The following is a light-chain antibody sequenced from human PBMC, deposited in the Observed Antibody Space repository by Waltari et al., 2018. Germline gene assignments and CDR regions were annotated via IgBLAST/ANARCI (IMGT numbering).Light chain of an antibody. Sequence: EIVLTQSPDTLSLSPGERATLSCRASQGINKYLAWYQHKPGQAPRLLIYDATNRATGTPARCSGSGSGTDFTLSISSLEPEDFTFYYCQQRSNWPITFGQGTRLEI. J-gene: IGKJ5*01. V-gene: IGKV3-11*01. CDR3: QQRSNWPIT. CDR1: QGINKY. CDR2: DAT.